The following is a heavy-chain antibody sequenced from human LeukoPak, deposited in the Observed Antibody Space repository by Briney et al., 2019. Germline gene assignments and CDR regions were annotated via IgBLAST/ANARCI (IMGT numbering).Heavy chain of an antibody. CDR2: ISAYKGNT. CDR1: GYTFTSYG. D-gene: IGHD3-22*01. Sequence: ASVKVSCKASGYTFTSYGISWVRQAPGQGLEWMGWISAYKGNTNYAQKLQGRVTMTTDTSTSTAYMELRSLRSDDTAVYYCARDTPFIDYYDSSGYLRGAFDIWGQGTMVTVSS. V-gene: IGHV1-18*01. CDR3: ARDTPFIDYYDSSGYLRGAFDI. J-gene: IGHJ3*02.